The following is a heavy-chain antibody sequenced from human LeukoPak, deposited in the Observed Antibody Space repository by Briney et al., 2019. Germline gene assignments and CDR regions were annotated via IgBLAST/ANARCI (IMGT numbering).Heavy chain of an antibody. V-gene: IGHV4-4*07. Sequence: SETLSLTCTVSGGSVSNYHWSWIRQPAGKGLEWIGQIHTSGSTNYNPPLKSRVTMSIDTTEDQVSLTIRSVTAADTAFYYCARRDISSGWSFDYWGQGTLVTVSS. CDR1: GGSVSNYH. CDR2: IHTSGST. J-gene: IGHJ4*02. D-gene: IGHD6-19*01. CDR3: ARRDISSGWSFDY.